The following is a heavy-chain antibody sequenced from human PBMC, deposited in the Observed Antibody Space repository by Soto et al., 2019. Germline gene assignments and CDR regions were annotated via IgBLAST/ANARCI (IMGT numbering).Heavy chain of an antibody. CDR3: AREDIVVVPAAIKGDYYYGMDV. D-gene: IGHD2-2*02. Sequence: GGSLRLSCAASGFTFSSYGMHWVRQAPGKGLEWVAVIWYDGSNKYYADSVKGRFTISRDNSKNTLYLQMNGLRAEDTAVYYCAREDIVVVPAAIKGDYYYGMDVWGQGTTVTVSS. J-gene: IGHJ6*02. CDR1: GFTFSSYG. CDR2: IWYDGSNK. V-gene: IGHV3-33*01.